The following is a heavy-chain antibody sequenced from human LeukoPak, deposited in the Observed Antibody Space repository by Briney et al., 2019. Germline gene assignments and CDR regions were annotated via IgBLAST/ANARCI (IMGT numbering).Heavy chain of an antibody. J-gene: IGHJ6*03. Sequence: PSETLSLTCTVSGGSISSSSYYWGWIRQPPGKGLEWIGSIYYSGSTYYNPSLKSRVTISVDTSKNQFSLKLSSVTAADTAVYYCAREYHAHTYYDILTGYKFKGHYYYMDVWGKGTTVTISS. D-gene: IGHD3-9*01. CDR2: IYYSGST. V-gene: IGHV4-39*01. CDR3: AREYHAHTYYDILTGYKFKGHYYYMDV. CDR1: GGSISSSSYY.